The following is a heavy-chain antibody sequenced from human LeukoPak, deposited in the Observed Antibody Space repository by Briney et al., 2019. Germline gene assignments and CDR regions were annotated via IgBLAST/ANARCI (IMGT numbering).Heavy chain of an antibody. Sequence: GGSLRLSCAASGFTFSSYGMHWVRQAPGKGLEWVAVIWYDGSNKYYADSVKGRFTISRDNSKNTLYLQMNSLRAEDTAVYYCARDSQGWLVHDYYYGMDVWGQGTTVTVSS. J-gene: IGHJ6*02. CDR1: GFTFSSYG. V-gene: IGHV3-33*01. CDR3: ARDSQGWLVHDYYYGMDV. D-gene: IGHD6-19*01. CDR2: IWYDGSNK.